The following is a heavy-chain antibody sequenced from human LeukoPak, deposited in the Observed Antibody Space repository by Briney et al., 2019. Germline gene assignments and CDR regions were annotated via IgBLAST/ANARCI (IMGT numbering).Heavy chain of an antibody. CDR1: GYSISSGYY. CDR2: IYHSGST. Sequence: SETLSLTCAVSGYSISSGYYWGWIRPPPGKGLEWIGSIYHSGSTYCNPSLKSRVTISVDTSTNQFSLKLSSVTAADTAVYYCASYEYSSSWVNYFDYWGQGTLVTVSS. D-gene: IGHD6-6*01. CDR3: ASYEYSSSWVNYFDY. V-gene: IGHV4-38-2*01. J-gene: IGHJ4*02.